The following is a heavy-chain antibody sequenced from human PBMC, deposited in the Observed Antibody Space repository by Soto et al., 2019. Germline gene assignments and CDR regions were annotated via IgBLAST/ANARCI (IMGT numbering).Heavy chain of an antibody. CDR1: GYTFTGYY. D-gene: IGHD3-16*02. V-gene: IGHV1-46*03. CDR3: ARDDYIWGSYRPTDY. J-gene: IGHJ4*02. CDR2: INPSGGST. Sequence: ASVTVSCKASGYTFTGYYMHWVRQAPGQGLEWMEIINPSGGSTSFAQKFQGRVTMTRDTSTSTVYMDLISLRSEDTAVYYCARDDYIWGSYRPTDYWGQGTLVTVSS.